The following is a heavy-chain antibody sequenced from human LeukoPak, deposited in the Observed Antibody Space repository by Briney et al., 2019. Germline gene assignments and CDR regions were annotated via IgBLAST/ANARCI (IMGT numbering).Heavy chain of an antibody. V-gene: IGHV3-30*04. CDR2: ISYDGSNK. CDR3: ARLIVVARSSFDY. J-gene: IGHJ4*02. CDR1: GFTFSSYA. D-gene: IGHD3-22*01. Sequence: PGRSLRLSCAASGFTFSSYAMHWVRQAPGKGLEWVAVISYDGSNKYYADSVKGRFTISRDNSKNTLYLQMNNLRAEDTAVYYCARLIVVARSSFDYWGQGTLVTVSS.